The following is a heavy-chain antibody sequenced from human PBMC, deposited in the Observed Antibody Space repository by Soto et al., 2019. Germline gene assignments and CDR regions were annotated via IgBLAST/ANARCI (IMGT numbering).Heavy chain of an antibody. CDR2: INHSGST. CDR3: ARVVSLGVKWGSYYGLCYFDY. CDR1: GGSFSGYY. V-gene: IGHV4-34*01. D-gene: IGHD1-26*01. J-gene: IGHJ4*02. Sequence: QVQLQQWGAGLLKPSETLSLTCAVYGGSFSGYYWSWIRQPPGQGLEWIGEINHSGSTNYNPSLKSRVTISVDTSKNQFALKLSSVTAADTDVYYCARVVSLGVKWGSYYGLCYFDYWGQGTLGTVSS.